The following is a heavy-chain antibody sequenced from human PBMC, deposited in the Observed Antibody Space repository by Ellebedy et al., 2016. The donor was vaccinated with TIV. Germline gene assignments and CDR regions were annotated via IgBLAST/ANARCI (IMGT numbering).Heavy chain of an antibody. CDR1: GFTFSSYS. V-gene: IGHV3-48*01. CDR3: AKGVGSFDY. CDR2: ISNIGSPI. Sequence: GESLKISXVASGFTFSSYSMNWVRQAPGRGLEWLSYISNIGSPIYYADSIKGRFTISRDNARNSLFLQMNSLRAEDTAVYYCAKGVGSFDYWGQGTLVTVSS. J-gene: IGHJ4*02. D-gene: IGHD1-26*01.